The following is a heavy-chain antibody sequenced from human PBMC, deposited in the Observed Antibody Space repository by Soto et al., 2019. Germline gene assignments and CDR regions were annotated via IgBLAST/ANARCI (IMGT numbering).Heavy chain of an antibody. V-gene: IGHV1-18*01. Sequence: QVPLVQSGAEVKNPGASVKVSCKASGDTFTRYGIGWARQAPGQGLEWMGWINTYNGNTNYAQNVQGRVTLTTDTSTSTAYMELRSLRSNDTAIYYCAMVDVYVTPSPQDVWGQGTTVIVSS. CDR1: GDTFTRYG. CDR3: AMVDVYVTPSPQDV. J-gene: IGHJ6*02. D-gene: IGHD3-16*01. CDR2: INTYNGNT.